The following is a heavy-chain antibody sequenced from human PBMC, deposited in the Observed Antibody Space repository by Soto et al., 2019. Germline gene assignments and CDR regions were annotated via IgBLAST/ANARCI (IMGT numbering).Heavy chain of an antibody. J-gene: IGHJ4*02. CDR3: ARQSPMIVARRGYYFDY. Sequence: SETLSLTCTVSGGSISSSSYYWGWIRQPPGKGLEWIGSIYYSGSTYYNPSLKSRVTISVDTSKNQFSLKLSSVTAADTAVYYCARQSPMIVARRGYYFDYWGQGTLVTVSS. V-gene: IGHV4-39*01. CDR1: GGSISSSSYY. D-gene: IGHD3-22*01. CDR2: IYYSGST.